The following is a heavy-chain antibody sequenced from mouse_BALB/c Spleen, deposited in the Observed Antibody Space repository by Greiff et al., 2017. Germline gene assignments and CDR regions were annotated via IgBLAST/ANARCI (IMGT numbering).Heavy chain of an antibody. Sequence: VQVVESGPGLVAPSQSLSITCTVSGFSLTSYGVHWVRQPPGKGLEWLGVIWAGGSTNYNSALMSRLSISKDNSKSQVFLKMNSLQTDDTAMYYCARTNYGNYDFAYWGQGTLVTVSA. CDR3: ARTNYGNYDFAY. CDR1: GFSLTSYG. CDR2: IWAGGST. V-gene: IGHV2-9*02. J-gene: IGHJ3*01. D-gene: IGHD2-1*01.